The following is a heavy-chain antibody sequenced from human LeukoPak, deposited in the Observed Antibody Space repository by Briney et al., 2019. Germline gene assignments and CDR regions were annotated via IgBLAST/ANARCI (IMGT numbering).Heavy chain of an antibody. CDR1: GGSISSYY. CDR2: IYTSGST. D-gene: IGHD3-22*01. J-gene: IGHJ4*02. Sequence: PSETLSLTCTVSGGSISSYYWSWIRQPAGKGLEWIGRIYTSGSTNYNPSLKSRVTISVDTSKNQFSLKLSSVTAADTAVYYCARGRYDSSDYYVFVSYFDYWGQGTLVTVSS. V-gene: IGHV4-4*07. CDR3: ARGRYDSSDYYVFVSYFDY.